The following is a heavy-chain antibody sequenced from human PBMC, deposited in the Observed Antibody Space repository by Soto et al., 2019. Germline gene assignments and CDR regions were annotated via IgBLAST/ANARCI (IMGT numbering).Heavy chain of an antibody. CDR2: VYWDDDK. D-gene: IGHD2-15*01. CDR1: GFSLNTSAVG. Sequence: QITLKESGPTLVKPTQTLTLTCTFSGFSLNTSAVGVGWVRQPPGKALEWLALVYWDDDKLYIPSLKSRLNITKDTSKNQVVLTMANMDPVDTATYFCSHVLGYCSSVTCYHSVDYMDVWGKGTTVTVSS. V-gene: IGHV2-5*02. J-gene: IGHJ6*03. CDR3: SHVLGYCSSVTCYHSVDYMDV.